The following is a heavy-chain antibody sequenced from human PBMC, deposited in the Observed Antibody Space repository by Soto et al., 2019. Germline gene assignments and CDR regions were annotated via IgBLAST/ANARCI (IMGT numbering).Heavy chain of an antibody. CDR3: ATDYGDYVGAFHI. CDR1: GGSFSGYY. J-gene: IGHJ3*02. V-gene: IGHV4-34*01. D-gene: IGHD4-17*01. Sequence: QVQLQQWGAGLLKPSETLSLTCAVYGGSFSGYYWSWIRQPPGKGLEWIGEINHSGSTNYNPSLKSRVTISVDKSKNQFSLKLSSVTAADTAVYYCATDYGDYVGAFHIWGQGTMVTVSS. CDR2: INHSGST.